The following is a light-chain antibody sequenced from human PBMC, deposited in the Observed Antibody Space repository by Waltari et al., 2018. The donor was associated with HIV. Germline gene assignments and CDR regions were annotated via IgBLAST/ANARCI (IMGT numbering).Light chain of an antibody. CDR3: ATWDSTLSLEV. CDR1: DYNLGQNY. V-gene: IGLV1-51*02. CDR2: ATT. J-gene: IGLJ2*01. Sequence: QSALTQPPSVSAAPGQTITLSCYGNDYNLGQNYVSWYYHLPGTAPKLLIYATTKRPSSLSARFSGSKSATSATLGITGLQTGDEGDYFCATWDSTLSLEVFGGGTRLTVL.